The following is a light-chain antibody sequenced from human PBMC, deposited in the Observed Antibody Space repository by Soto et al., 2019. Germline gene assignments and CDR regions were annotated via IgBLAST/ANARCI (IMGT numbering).Light chain of an antibody. Sequence: QSVLTQPASLSATPGEKVTISCSGRGSNIGRNYVSWYRQFPGTAPQLLIYAASFRPSGVPDRFSGSKSGTSASLAITGLQAEDEADYYCQSYDSSLSAYVFGTGTKVTVL. CDR1: GSNIGRNY. J-gene: IGLJ1*01. CDR3: QSYDSSLSAYV. CDR2: AAS. V-gene: IGLV1-40*01.